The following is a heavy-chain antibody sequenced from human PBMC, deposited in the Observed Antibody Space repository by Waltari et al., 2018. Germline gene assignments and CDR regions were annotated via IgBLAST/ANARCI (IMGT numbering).Heavy chain of an antibody. CDR1: GYTFTSYA. D-gene: IGHD3-10*01. Sequence: QVQLVQSGAEVKKPGASVKVSCKASGYTFTSYAMHWVRQAPGQRLEWMGWINAGNGNTKYSQKFQGRVTITRDTSASTAYMELRSLRSDDTAVYYCATPLNIGSGSYGAFDIWGQGTMVIVSS. CDR3: ATPLNIGSGSYGAFDI. V-gene: IGHV1-3*01. CDR2: INAGNGNT. J-gene: IGHJ3*02.